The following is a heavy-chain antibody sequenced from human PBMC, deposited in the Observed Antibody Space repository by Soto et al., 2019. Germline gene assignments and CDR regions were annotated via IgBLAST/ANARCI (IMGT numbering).Heavy chain of an antibody. CDR2: ISSSSSTI. CDR1: GFTFSSSS. J-gene: IGHJ4*02. Sequence: GGSLRLSCAASGFTFSSSSMNWVRKAPGKGPEWVSYISSSSSTINYADSVRGRFTISRDNAKNSLYLQMNSLRDEDTAVYYCARVHSSGWFKVDYWGQGTLVTVSS. CDR3: ARVHSSGWFKVDY. V-gene: IGHV3-48*02. D-gene: IGHD6-19*01.